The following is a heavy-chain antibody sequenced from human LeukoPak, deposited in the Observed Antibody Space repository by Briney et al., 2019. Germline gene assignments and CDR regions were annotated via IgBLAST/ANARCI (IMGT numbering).Heavy chain of an antibody. Sequence: GESLRLSCAGSGFTFSSYSMNWVRQAPGKGLEWVSSISRSSSYIYYADSVKGRFTISRDNAKNSLYLQMNSLRAEDTAVYYCARDSYYDFWSGSNYYMDVWGKGTTVTVSS. CDR1: GFTFSSYS. J-gene: IGHJ6*03. V-gene: IGHV3-21*01. CDR2: ISRSSSYI. CDR3: ARDSYYDFWSGSNYYMDV. D-gene: IGHD3-3*01.